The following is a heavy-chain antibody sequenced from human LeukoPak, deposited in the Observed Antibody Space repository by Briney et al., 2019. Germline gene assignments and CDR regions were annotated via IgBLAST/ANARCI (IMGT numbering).Heavy chain of an antibody. V-gene: IGHV5-51*01. D-gene: IGHD2-15*01. CDR3: ARQEYCSGGSCYTWFDP. CDR1: GYSINNYW. J-gene: IGHJ5*02. Sequence: GESLKISCKGSGYSINNYWIGWVRQMPGKGLEWMGIIYPADSDIRYSPSFQGQVTVSADKSISTAYLQWSSLKASDTAMYYCARQEYCSGGSCYTWFDPWGQGTLVTVSS. CDR2: IYPADSDI.